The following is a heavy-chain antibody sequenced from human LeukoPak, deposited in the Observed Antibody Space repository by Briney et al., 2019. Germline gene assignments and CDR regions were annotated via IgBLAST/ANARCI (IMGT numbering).Heavy chain of an antibody. CDR1: GGSISSYY. D-gene: IGHD6-19*01. CDR3: AREGRHWLVRGFDY. Sequence: SETLSLTCTVSGGSISSYYWSWIRQPPGKGLEWIGYIYYSGSTNYNPSLKSRVTISVDTSKNQFSLKLSSVTAADTAVYYCAREGRHWLVRGFDYWGQGTLVTVSS. CDR2: IYYSGST. V-gene: IGHV4-59*01. J-gene: IGHJ4*02.